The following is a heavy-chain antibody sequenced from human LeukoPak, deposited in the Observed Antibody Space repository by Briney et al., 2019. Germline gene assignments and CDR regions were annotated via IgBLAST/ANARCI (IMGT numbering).Heavy chain of an antibody. D-gene: IGHD1-26*01. V-gene: IGHV3-7*01. CDR1: GFTFSSYW. CDR2: IKQDGSEE. CDR3: ARGSSAGASLRHDY. Sequence: GGSLRLSCAAPGFTFSSYWMSWVRQAPGKGLEWVANIKQDGSEENFVDSVKGRFTISRDNAKKSLYLQMNSLRAEDTAVYYCARGSSAGASLRHDYWGQGTLVTVSS. J-gene: IGHJ4*02.